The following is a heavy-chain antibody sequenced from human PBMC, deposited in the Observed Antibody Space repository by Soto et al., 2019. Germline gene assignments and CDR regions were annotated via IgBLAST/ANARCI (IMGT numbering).Heavy chain of an antibody. CDR2: IYYSGST. V-gene: IGHV4-39*01. Sequence: SEILSLTCTVSGGSISSSIYYWGWIRQPPGKGLEWIGSIYYSGSTYYNPSLKSRVTISVDTSKNQFSLKLSSVTAADTAVYYCATQDVDTAMVFDYWGQGTLVTVSS. J-gene: IGHJ4*02. CDR1: GGSISSSIYY. CDR3: ATQDVDTAMVFDY. D-gene: IGHD5-18*01.